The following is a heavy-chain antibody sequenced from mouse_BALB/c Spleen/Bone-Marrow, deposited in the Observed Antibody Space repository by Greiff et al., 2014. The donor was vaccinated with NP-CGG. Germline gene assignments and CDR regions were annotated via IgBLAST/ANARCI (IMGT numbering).Heavy chain of an antibody. CDR1: GFTFSTYG. CDR3: TRQRNWDHYAMTT. CDR2: ISSGGGYT. D-gene: IGHD4-1*01. V-gene: IGHV5-6*01. J-gene: IGHJ4*01. Sequence: EVKLMESGGDLVKPGGSLKLSCAASGFTFSTYGMSWVRQTPDKRLEWVATISSGGGYTYYPDSVKGRFTISRDNANNTLYLQMSSLKSEDTAMYYCTRQRNWDHYAMTTGVKEPQSPSPQ.